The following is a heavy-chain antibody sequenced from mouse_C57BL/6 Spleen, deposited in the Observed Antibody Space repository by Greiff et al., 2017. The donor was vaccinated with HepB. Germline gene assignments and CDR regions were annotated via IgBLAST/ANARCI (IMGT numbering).Heavy chain of an antibody. CDR1: GYTFTSYW. CDR2: IDPSDSYT. Sequence: QVQLQQPGAELVKPGASVKLSCKASGYTFTSYWMQWVKQRPGQGLEWIGEIDPSDSYTNYNQKFKGKATLTVDTSSSTAYMQLSSLTSEDSAVYYRARAVYGNYDWYFDVWGTGTTVTVSS. CDR3: ARAVYGNYDWYFDV. V-gene: IGHV1-50*01. J-gene: IGHJ1*03. D-gene: IGHD2-1*01.